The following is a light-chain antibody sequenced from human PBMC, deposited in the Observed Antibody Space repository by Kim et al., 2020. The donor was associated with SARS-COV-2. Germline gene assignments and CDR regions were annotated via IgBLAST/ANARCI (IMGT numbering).Light chain of an antibody. CDR2: YDS. V-gene: IGLV3-21*04. CDR1: NIGSKS. CDR3: QVWDSSSDHRV. J-gene: IGLJ3*02. Sequence: APGKTARITCGGDNIGSKSVHWYQQKPGQAPVLVISYDSDRPSGIPERFSGSNSGNTATLTINRVEAGDEADYYCQVWDSSSDHRVFGGGTKLTVL.